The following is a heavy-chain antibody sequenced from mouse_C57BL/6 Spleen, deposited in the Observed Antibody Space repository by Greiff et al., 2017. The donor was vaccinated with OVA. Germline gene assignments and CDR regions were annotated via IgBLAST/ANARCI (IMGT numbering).Heavy chain of an antibody. CDR3: ASEELGRFAY. V-gene: IGHV2-6*01. J-gene: IGHJ3*01. CDR1: GFSLTSYG. D-gene: IGHD4-1*01. CDR2: IWGVGST. Sequence: QVQLQQSGPGLVAPSQSLSITCTVSGFSLTSYGVDWVRQSPGKGLEWLGVIWGVGSTNYNSALKSRLSISKNNSKSQFFLTMNSLPTDDTAMYYCASEELGRFAYWGQGTLVTVSA.